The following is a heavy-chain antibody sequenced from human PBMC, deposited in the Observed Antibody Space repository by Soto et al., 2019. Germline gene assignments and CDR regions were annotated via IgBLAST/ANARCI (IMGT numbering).Heavy chain of an antibody. J-gene: IGHJ5*02. Sequence: QVQLVESGGGVVQPGRSLRLSCAASGFTFSSYAMHWVRQAPGKGLEWVAVISYDGSNKYYADSVKGRFTISRDNSKNTLYLQMNSLSAEDTAVYYCARDRDYGDFSMRFDPWGQGSLVTVSS. CDR2: ISYDGSNK. V-gene: IGHV3-30-3*01. CDR1: GFTFSSYA. CDR3: ARDRDYGDFSMRFDP. D-gene: IGHD4-17*01.